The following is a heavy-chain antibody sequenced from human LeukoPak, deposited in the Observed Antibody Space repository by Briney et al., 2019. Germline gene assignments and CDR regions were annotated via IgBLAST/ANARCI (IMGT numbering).Heavy chain of an antibody. D-gene: IGHD3-22*01. J-gene: IGHJ6*03. Sequence: SETLSLTCTVSGGSISSYYWSWIRQPPGKGLEWIGYIYYSGSTNYNPSLKSRVTISVDTSKNQFSLKLSSVAAADTAVYYCARGRTTTLIAVVTSSYYYYMDVWGKGTTVTVSS. CDR1: GGSISSYY. V-gene: IGHV4-59*12. CDR3: ARGRTTTLIAVVTSSYYYYMDV. CDR2: IYYSGST.